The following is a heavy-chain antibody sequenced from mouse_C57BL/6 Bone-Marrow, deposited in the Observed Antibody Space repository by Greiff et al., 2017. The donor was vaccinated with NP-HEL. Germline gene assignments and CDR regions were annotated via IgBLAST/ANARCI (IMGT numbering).Heavy chain of an antibody. CDR2: ISSGGDYI. J-gene: IGHJ3*01. CDR3: TRGQNWALAY. Sequence: EVKLMESGAGLVKPGGSLKLSCAASGFTFSSYAMSWVRQTPEKRLEWVAYISSGGDYIYYADTVKGRFTISRDNARNTLYLQMSSLKSEDTAMYYCTRGQNWALAYWGQGTLVTVSA. D-gene: IGHD4-1*01. V-gene: IGHV5-9-1*02. CDR1: GFTFSSYA.